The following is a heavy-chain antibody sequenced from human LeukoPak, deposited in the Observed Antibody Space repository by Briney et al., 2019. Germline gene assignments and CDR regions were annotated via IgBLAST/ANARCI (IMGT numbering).Heavy chain of an antibody. CDR3: ARAYNNGWVDAFGI. CDR1: GGSISSSGYY. CDR2: IYYSGST. D-gene: IGHD6-19*01. J-gene: IGHJ3*02. Sequence: SETLSLTCTVSGGSISSSGYYWGWIRQPPGRGLEWIGSIYYSGSTYYNPSLKSRVTISVDTSKNQFSLKLSSVTAADTAIYYCARAYNNGWVDAFGIWGQGTMVTVSS. V-gene: IGHV4-39*07.